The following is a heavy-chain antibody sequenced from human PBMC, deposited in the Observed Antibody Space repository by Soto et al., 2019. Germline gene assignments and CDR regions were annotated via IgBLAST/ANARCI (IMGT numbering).Heavy chain of an antibody. V-gene: IGHV4-59*08. J-gene: IGHJ5*02. D-gene: IGHD3-3*01. CDR3: ARRNDFWSGSNWFDP. CDR1: GGSISSYY. Sequence: SETLSLTCTVSGGSISSYYWSWIRQPPGKGLGWIGYIYYSGSTNYNTSLKSRVTISVDTSKNQFSLELSSVTAADTAVYYCARRNDFWSGSNWFDPWGQGTLVTVSS. CDR2: IYYSGST.